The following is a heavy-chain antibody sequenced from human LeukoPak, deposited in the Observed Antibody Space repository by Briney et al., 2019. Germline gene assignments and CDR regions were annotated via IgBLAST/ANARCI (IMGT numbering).Heavy chain of an antibody. J-gene: IGHJ4*02. CDR2: INQDGSGK. V-gene: IGHV3-7*03. CDR1: GFTFSTYW. D-gene: IGHD2-15*01. CDR3: ANIRCSGGSCYYFDN. Sequence: PGGSLRLSCAASGFTFSTYWMSWIRQAPGKGLEWVANINQDGSGKYYVDSVKGRLTISRDNAKNSQSLQMNSLRAEDTAVYYCANIRCSGGSCYYFDNWGQGTLVTVSS.